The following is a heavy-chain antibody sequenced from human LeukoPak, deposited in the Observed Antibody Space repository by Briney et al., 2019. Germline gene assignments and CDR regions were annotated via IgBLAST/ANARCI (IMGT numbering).Heavy chain of an antibody. J-gene: IGHJ3*02. CDR3: ARAQTLFWEFDGFDI. Sequence: GGSLRLSCAAPGFTFSSHSINWVRQAPGKGLEWIATMTVTNKIYYADSVKGRFTISRDNAENSVYLQMNSLRDEDTAVYSCARAQTLFWEFDGFDIWGRGTRVTVSS. CDR2: MTVTNKI. D-gene: IGHD3-3*01. V-gene: IGHV3-69-1*01. CDR1: GFTFSSHS.